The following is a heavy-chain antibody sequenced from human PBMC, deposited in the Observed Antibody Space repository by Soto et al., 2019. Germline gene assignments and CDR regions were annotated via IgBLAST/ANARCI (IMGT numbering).Heavy chain of an antibody. J-gene: IGHJ4*02. CDR3: ARDQDSYGYDC. V-gene: IGHV3-33*01. D-gene: IGHD5-18*01. CDR2: IWYDGSNK. CDR1: GFTFSSDG. Sequence: QVQLVESGGGVVQPGRSLRLSCAASGFTFSSDGMHWVRQAPGKGMAWVAVIWYDGSNKYYADSVKGRFTISRDNSKNTLYLQMNSLRAEDTAVYYCARDQDSYGYDCWGQGTLVTVSS.